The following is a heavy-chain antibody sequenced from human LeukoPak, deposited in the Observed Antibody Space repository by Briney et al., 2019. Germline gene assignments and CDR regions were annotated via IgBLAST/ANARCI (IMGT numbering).Heavy chain of an antibody. Sequence: GGSLRLSCAASGFTFSSYGMHWVRQAPGKGLEWVAVIWYDGSNKYYADSVKGRFTISRDNSKNTLYLQMNSLRAEDTAVYYCAKGPDSSGYYSLDYWGQGTLVTVSS. CDR1: GFTFSSYG. V-gene: IGHV3-33*06. D-gene: IGHD3-22*01. J-gene: IGHJ4*02. CDR2: IWYDGSNK. CDR3: AKGPDSSGYYSLDY.